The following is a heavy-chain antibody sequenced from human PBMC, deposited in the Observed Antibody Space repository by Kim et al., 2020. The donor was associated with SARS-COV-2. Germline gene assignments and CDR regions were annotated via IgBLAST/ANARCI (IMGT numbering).Heavy chain of an antibody. V-gene: IGHV1-69*13. CDR3: ARDVGRRGYCSGGSCYWRFDY. CDR1: GGTFSSYA. D-gene: IGHD2-15*01. Sequence: SVKVSCKASGGTFSSYAISWVRQAPGQGLEWMGGIIPIFGTANYAQKFQGRVTITADESTSTAYMELSSLRSEDTAVYYCARDVGRRGYCSGGSCYWRFDYWGQGTLVTVSS. CDR2: IIPIFGTA. J-gene: IGHJ4*02.